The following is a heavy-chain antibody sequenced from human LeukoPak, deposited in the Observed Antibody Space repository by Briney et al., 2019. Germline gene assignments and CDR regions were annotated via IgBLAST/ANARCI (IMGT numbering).Heavy chain of an antibody. CDR2: ISYDGSNK. J-gene: IGHJ6*02. Sequence: GRSLRLSCAASGFTFSSYAMHWVRRAPGKGLEWVAVISYDGSNKYYADSVKGRFTISRDNSKNTLYLQMNSLRAEDTAVYYCARDRLSKASYYYYGMDVWGQGTTVTVSS. CDR1: GFTFSSYA. CDR3: ARDRLSKASYYYYGMDV. V-gene: IGHV3-30*04. D-gene: IGHD6-25*01.